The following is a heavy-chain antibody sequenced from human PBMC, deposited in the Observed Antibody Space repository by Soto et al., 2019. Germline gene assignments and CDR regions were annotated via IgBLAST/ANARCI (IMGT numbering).Heavy chain of an antibody. CDR1: GFTFSSDG. D-gene: IGHD3-22*01. Sequence: GGSLILSCATSGFTFSSDGMHWVRQAPGKGLEWVAIIWYDGSNKYYADSVKGRFTISRDNSKNTLYLQMNNLRAEDTAVYYCAREGDSSGYYQLTFDYWGQGVQVTVSS. CDR2: IWYDGSNK. J-gene: IGHJ4*02. V-gene: IGHV3-33*01. CDR3: AREGDSSGYYQLTFDY.